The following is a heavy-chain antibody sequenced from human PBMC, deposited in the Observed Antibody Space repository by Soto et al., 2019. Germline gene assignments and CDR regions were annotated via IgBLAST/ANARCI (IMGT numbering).Heavy chain of an antibody. V-gene: IGHV4-31*03. D-gene: IGHD3-9*01. CDR1: GGSISSGGYY. CDR3: ARYSTYYDILTGSLAALDY. J-gene: IGHJ4*02. Sequence: SETLSLTCTVSGGSISSGGYYWSWIRQHPGKGLECIGYIYYSGSTYYNPSLKSRVTISVDTSKNQFSLKLSSVTAADTAVYYCARYSTYYDILTGSLAALDYWGQGTLVTVSS. CDR2: IYYSGST.